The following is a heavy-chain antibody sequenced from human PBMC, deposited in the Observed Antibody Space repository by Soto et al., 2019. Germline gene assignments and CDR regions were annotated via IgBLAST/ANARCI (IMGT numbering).Heavy chain of an antibody. J-gene: IGHJ3*02. V-gene: IGHV3-48*03. Sequence: GSLRLSCGAFGFTRSSSEMNWVGQAPGKGLEWVSYVGSSGNTKYYADSVKGRFTISRDNAKNSLYLQMNSLRAEDTAVYYCARGLEYYFKPGVFDIWGQGTMVTVPS. D-gene: IGHD1-26*01. CDR1: GFTRSSSE. CDR3: ARGLEYYFKPGVFDI. CDR2: VGSSGNTK.